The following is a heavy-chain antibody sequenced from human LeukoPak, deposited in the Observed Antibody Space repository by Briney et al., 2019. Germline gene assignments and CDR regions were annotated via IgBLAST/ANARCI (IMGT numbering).Heavy chain of an antibody. CDR2: IYYSGST. V-gene: IGHV4-31*03. D-gene: IGHD5-18*01. J-gene: IGHJ4*02. CDR1: GGSISSGGYY. CDR3: ARLQLWLRGVLSYFDY. Sequence: PSETLSLTCTVSGGSISSGGYYWSWIRQHPGKGLEWIGYIYYSGSTYYNPSLKSRVTISVDTSKNQFSLKLSSVTAADTAVYYCARLQLWLRGVLSYFDYWGQGTLVTVSS.